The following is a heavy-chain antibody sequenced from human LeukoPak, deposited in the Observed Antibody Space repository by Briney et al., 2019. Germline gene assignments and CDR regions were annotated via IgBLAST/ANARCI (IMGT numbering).Heavy chain of an antibody. Sequence: PSETLSLTCAVYGGSFSGYYWSWIRQPPGKGLEWIGEINHSGSTNYNPSLKSRVTISVDTSKNQLSLKLSSVTAADTAVYYCARVSPPSGWYGGLRYWGQGTLVTVSS. CDR3: ARVSPPSGWYGGLRY. V-gene: IGHV4-34*01. D-gene: IGHD6-19*01. CDR2: INHSGST. CDR1: GGSFSGYY. J-gene: IGHJ4*02.